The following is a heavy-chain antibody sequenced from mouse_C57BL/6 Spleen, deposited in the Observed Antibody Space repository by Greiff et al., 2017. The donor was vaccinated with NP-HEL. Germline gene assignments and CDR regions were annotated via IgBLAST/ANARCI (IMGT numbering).Heavy chain of an antibody. J-gene: IGHJ4*01. CDR2: IDPSDSYT. CDR1: GYTFTSYW. D-gene: IGHD2-5*01. CDR3: ARNSNPYYYAMDY. Sequence: VQLQQPGAEPVMPGASVKLSCKASGYTFTSYWMHWVKQRPGQGLEWIGEIDPSDSYTNYNQKFKGKSTLTVDKSSSTAYMQLSSLTSEDSAVYYCARNSNPYYYAMDYWGQGTSVTVSS. V-gene: IGHV1-69*01.